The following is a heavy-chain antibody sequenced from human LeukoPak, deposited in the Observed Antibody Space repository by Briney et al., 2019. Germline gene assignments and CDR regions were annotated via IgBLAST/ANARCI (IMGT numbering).Heavy chain of an antibody. CDR2: ISSSSSYI. V-gene: IGHV3-21*01. CDR3: ARALMGSFDY. Sequence: KSGGSLRLSCAASVFTFYSFNMIWVPQAPGEGLEGVSSISSSSSYIYYATSVKGGFTISRDNAKNSLYLQMNSLRAEDTAVYYCARALMGSFDYWGQGTLVTASS. J-gene: IGHJ4*02. D-gene: IGHD2-8*01. CDR1: VFTFYSFN.